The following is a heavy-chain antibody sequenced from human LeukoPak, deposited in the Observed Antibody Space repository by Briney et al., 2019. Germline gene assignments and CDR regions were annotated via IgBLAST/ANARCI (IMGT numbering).Heavy chain of an antibody. CDR3: AKASHPIVGATDVFDY. V-gene: IGHV3-23*01. D-gene: IGHD1-26*01. CDR1: GFTFSSYG. Sequence: GGSLRLSCAASGFTFSSYGMSWVRQAPGKGLEWVSAISGSGGSTYYADSVKGRFTISRDNSKNTLYLQMNSLRAEDTAVYYCAKASHPIVGATDVFDYWGQGTLVTVSS. CDR2: ISGSGGST. J-gene: IGHJ4*02.